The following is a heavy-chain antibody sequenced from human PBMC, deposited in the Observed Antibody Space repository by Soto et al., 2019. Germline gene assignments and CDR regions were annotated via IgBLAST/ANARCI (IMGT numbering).Heavy chain of an antibody. Sequence: GGSLRLSCAASGFNLSHPWMTWVRQAAWKGLQWVGRIKSKTDGGTADYAAPVKGRFTISRDDSKNTVYLQMNSLKTEDTAVYYCTTGIYYDILTGYHDVAYWGQGTLITVSS. CDR3: TTGIYYDILTGYHDVAY. CDR2: IKSKTDGGTA. V-gene: IGHV3-15*01. CDR1: GFNLSHPW. D-gene: IGHD3-9*01. J-gene: IGHJ4*02.